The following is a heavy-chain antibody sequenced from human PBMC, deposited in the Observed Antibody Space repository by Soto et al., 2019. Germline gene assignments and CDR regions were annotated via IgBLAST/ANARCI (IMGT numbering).Heavy chain of an antibody. CDR3: AKSRAYCGRDCYSDWYFDL. Sequence: EVQLVQSGAEVKKPGESLKISCKGSGYSFTNYWIGWVRQMPGKGLEWMGIIYPGDSDTRYSPSFQGEVTISADKSISTAYLQGSSLKASDTAMYYCAKSRAYCGRDCYSDWYFDLWGRGTLVTVSA. CDR1: GYSFTNYW. CDR2: IYPGDSDT. D-gene: IGHD2-21*02. V-gene: IGHV5-51*03. J-gene: IGHJ2*01.